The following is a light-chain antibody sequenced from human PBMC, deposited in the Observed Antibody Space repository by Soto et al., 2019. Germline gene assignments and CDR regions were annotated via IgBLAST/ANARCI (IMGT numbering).Light chain of an antibody. J-gene: IGLJ2*01. CDR2: DNN. Sequence: QSVLTQPPSVSAAPGQKVAISCSGSSSNIGTYYVSWYQHDPGAAPKLLIYDNNERPSGIPDRFSGSKSGTSATLGITGRQTEDEAGYHCGTWESSLSAVVFGGGTKLTVL. CDR3: GTWESSLSAVV. V-gene: IGLV1-51*01. CDR1: SSNIGTYY.